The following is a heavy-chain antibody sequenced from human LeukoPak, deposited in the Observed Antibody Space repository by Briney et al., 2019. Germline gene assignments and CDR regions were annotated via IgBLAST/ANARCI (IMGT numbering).Heavy chain of an antibody. Sequence: SETLSLTCTVSGESISGFYWTWIRQPPGKGLEWIGYIYYSGSTNYNPSLKSRVTISVDTSKNQFSLKLSSVTAADTAVYYCAKAGRRTNVLRYFDWNNYFDYWGQGTLVTVSS. J-gene: IGHJ4*02. CDR1: GESISGFY. D-gene: IGHD3-9*01. CDR2: IYYSGST. V-gene: IGHV4-59*08. CDR3: AKAGRRTNVLRYFDWNNYFDY.